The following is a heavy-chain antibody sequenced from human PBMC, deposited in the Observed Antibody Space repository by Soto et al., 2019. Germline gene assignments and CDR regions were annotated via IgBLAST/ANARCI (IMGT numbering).Heavy chain of an antibody. J-gene: IGHJ3*02. CDR1: GNSFGNYW. V-gene: IGHV5-51*01. CDR2: IHLVDSDA. CDR3: VIPVGLTTVISPAALDI. Sequence: GESLKISCKGSGNSFGNYWIGWVRQTPGKGLEWMGIIHLVDSDARYSPSFQGQVTISADKSILTAYLQWSSLRASDTALYYCVIPVGLTTVISPAALDIWGQGTMVTVSS. D-gene: IGHD4-17*01.